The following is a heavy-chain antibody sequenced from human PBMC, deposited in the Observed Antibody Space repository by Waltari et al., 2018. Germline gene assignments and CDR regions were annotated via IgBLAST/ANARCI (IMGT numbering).Heavy chain of an antibody. Sequence: QVQLVESGGGLVRPGGSLRLSCAASGFTFTDHYMSWIRQAPGKGREWVSVISSKSRYTNDADSVKGRVGISRDNTKNSLYLQMNSLRADDTAVYYCARGRDDYNPQPFDYWGPGTLVTVSP. J-gene: IGHJ4*02. CDR2: ISSKSRYT. CDR3: ARGRDDYNPQPFDY. V-gene: IGHV3-11*06. CDR1: GFTFTDHY. D-gene: IGHD4-4*01.